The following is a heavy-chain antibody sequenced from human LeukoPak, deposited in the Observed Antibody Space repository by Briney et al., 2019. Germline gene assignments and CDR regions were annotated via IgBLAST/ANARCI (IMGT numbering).Heavy chain of an antibody. V-gene: IGHV3-23*01. J-gene: IGHJ4*02. CDR2: ISGSGGST. D-gene: IGHD3-22*01. CDR3: AKISTKYYYDSSGYPPH. Sequence: GGSLRLSCAASGFTFSSYAMSWVRQAPGKGLEWVSGISGSGGSTYYADSVKGRFTISRDNSKNTLYLQMNSLRAEDTAVYYCAKISTKYYYDSSGYPPHWDQGTLVTVSS. CDR1: GFTFSSYA.